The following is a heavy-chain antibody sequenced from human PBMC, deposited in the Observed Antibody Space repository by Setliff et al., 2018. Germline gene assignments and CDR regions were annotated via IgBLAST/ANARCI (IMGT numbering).Heavy chain of an antibody. CDR2: ISSSSSTI. D-gene: IGHD4-4*01. V-gene: IGHV3-48*01. J-gene: IGHJ6*03. Sequence: QSGGSLRLSCAASGFTFGSYSMNWVRQAPGKGLEWVSYISSSSSTIYYADSVKGRFTISRDNAKNSLYLQMNSLRAEDTAVYYCARDEDSNYSHYYYYYMDVWGKGTTVTVSS. CDR3: ARDEDSNYSHYYYYYMDV. CDR1: GFTFGSYS.